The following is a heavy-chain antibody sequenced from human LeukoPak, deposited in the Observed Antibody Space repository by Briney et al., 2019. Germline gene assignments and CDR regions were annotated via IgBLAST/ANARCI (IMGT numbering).Heavy chain of an antibody. CDR1: GGSITSSYYY. CDR2: IYYSGST. CDR3: ARESDRYCSSTSCPNWYDP. Sequence: SETLSLTCSVSGGSITSSYYYWGWIRQPPGTGLEWIGSIYYSGSTYYNPSLKSRATVSVDTSKNQFSLKLSSVTAADTAVYYCARESDRYCSSTSCPNWYDPWGQGTLVTVSS. J-gene: IGHJ5*02. V-gene: IGHV4-39*07. D-gene: IGHD2-2*01.